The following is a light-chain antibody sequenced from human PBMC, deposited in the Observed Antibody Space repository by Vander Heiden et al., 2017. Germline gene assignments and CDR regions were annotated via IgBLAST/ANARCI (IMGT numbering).Light chain of an antibody. Sequence: QSVLTQPPSASGTPGPRVTISCSGSSSNIGSNTVTQYQQLPGTAPKLLVYSNYHRPSGVPDRFSGSRSGTSAALAISGLQAGDEADYYCGARDDSLNGWVFGGGTKLTVL. J-gene: IGLJ3*02. CDR1: SSNIGSNT. CDR2: SNY. V-gene: IGLV1-44*01. CDR3: GARDDSLNGWV.